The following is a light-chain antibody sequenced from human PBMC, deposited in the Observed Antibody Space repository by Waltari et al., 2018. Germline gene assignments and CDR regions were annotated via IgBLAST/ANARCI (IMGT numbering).Light chain of an antibody. CDR2: NNN. CDR3: GSWDDSLNGRV. V-gene: IGLV1-44*01. J-gene: IGLJ3*02. CDR1: SLNIGGKT. Sequence: QSVVTQPHSTSATPGQRVTISCSGSSLNIGGKTFHLYQQFPGMAPKLLIYNNNQRPSGVPDRFSGSKSGTLASLAISGLQSEDEATYYCGSWDDSLNGRVFGGGTNVTV.